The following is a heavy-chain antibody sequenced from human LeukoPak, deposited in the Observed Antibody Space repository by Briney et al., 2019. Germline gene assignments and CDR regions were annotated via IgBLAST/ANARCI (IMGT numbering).Heavy chain of an antibody. J-gene: IGHJ5*02. CDR2: TIPIFGTA. V-gene: IGHV1-69*13. CDR3: ARKLAYSSGELWFDP. CDR1: GGTFSSYA. Sequence: SVKVSCKASGGTFSSYAISWVRQAPGQGLEWMGGTIPIFGTANYAQKFQGRVTITADESTSTAYMELSSLRSEDTAVYYCARKLAYSSGELWFDPWGQGTLVTVSS. D-gene: IGHD6-19*01.